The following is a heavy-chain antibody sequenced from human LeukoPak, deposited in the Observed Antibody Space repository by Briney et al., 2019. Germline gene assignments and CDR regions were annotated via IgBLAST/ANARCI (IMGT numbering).Heavy chain of an antibody. Sequence: SETLSLTCAVSGYSISSGYYWGWIRPPPGRGLEWIGSIYHSGSTYYNPSLKSRVTISGDTSKNQFSLKLSSVTAADTAVYYCVSYYYDSSGYYVDYWGQGTLVTVSS. CDR3: VSYYYDSSGYYVDY. CDR1: GYSISSGYY. CDR2: IYHSGST. V-gene: IGHV4-38-2*01. J-gene: IGHJ4*02. D-gene: IGHD3-22*01.